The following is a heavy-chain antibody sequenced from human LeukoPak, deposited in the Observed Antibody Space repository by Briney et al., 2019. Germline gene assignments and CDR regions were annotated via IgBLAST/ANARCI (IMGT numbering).Heavy chain of an antibody. CDR2: INHSGST. V-gene: IGHV4-34*01. J-gene: IGHJ4*02. Sequence: SETLSLTCAVYGGSFSGYYWSWIRQPPGKGLEWIGEINHSGSTNYNPSLKSRVTISVDTSKNQFSLKLSSVTAADTAVYYCARLFGYSGYWGQGTLVTVSS. CDR3: ARLFGYSGY. D-gene: IGHD1-26*01. CDR1: GGSFSGYY.